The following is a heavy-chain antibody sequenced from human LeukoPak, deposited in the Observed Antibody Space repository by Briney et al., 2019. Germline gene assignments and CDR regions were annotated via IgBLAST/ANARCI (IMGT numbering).Heavy chain of an antibody. D-gene: IGHD2-8*01. Sequence: SETLSLTCTVSGGSISSYYWSWLRQPAGKGLEWIGRIYTSGSTNYNPSLESRVTMSIDTSKNQFSLKLSSLTAADTAVYYCARERLYCTNGVCWFDPWGQGTLVTVSS. CDR3: ARERLYCTNGVCWFDP. CDR1: GGSISSYY. V-gene: IGHV4-4*07. J-gene: IGHJ5*02. CDR2: IYTSGST.